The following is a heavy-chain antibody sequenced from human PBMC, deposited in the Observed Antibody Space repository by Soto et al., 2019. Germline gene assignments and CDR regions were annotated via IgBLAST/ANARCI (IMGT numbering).Heavy chain of an antibody. CDR3: ARGWGVPREYGDYSNWFDP. V-gene: IGHV1-2*04. Sequence: ASVKVSCKASGYTFTGYYMHWVRQAPGQGLEWMGWINPNSGGTNYAQKFQGWVTMTRDTSISTAYMELSRLSSDDTAVYYCARGWGVPREYGDYSNWFDPWGQGTLVTVSS. CDR2: INPNSGGT. CDR1: GYTFTGYY. D-gene: IGHD4-17*01. J-gene: IGHJ5*02.